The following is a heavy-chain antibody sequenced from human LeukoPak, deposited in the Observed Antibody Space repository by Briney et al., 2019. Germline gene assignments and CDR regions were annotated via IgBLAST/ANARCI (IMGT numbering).Heavy chain of an antibody. CDR2: IWSDGSKE. V-gene: IGHV3-33*01. CDR1: GFIVTHFG. D-gene: IGHD2-2*01. J-gene: IGHJ4*02. Sequence: PGRSLRLSCAASGFIVTHFGMHWVRQAPGKGLEWVALIWSDGSKENYADSVRGRFSVSRDKSKNTLYLQMNSLRVEDTAVYYCARGDVVVLPAASLYLDYWGQGTLVTVSS. CDR3: ARGDVVVLPAASLYLDY.